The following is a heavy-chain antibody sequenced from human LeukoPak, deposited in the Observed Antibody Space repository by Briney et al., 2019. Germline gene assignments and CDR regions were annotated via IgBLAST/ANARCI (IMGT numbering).Heavy chain of an antibody. D-gene: IGHD2-2*01. CDR1: GGSISSYY. Sequence: SETLSLTCTVSGGSISSYYWSWIRQPPGKGLEWIGYIYYSGSTNYNPSLKSRVTISVDTSKNQFSLKLSSVTAADTAVYYCARQQVVPAAIDYWGQGTLVTVPS. V-gene: IGHV4-59*01. CDR3: ARQQVVPAAIDY. CDR2: IYYSGST. J-gene: IGHJ4*02.